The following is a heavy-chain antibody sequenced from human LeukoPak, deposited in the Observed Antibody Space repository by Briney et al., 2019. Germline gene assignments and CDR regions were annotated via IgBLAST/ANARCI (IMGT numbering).Heavy chain of an antibody. Sequence: SETLSLTRTVSGGSISSGSYYWSWIRQPAGKGLEWIGRIYTSGSTNYNPSLKSRVTISVDTSKNQFSLKLSSVTAADTAVYYCARIRATSIWGQGTLVTVSS. CDR3: ARIRATSI. CDR1: GGSISSGSYY. CDR2: IYTSGST. J-gene: IGHJ4*02. V-gene: IGHV4-61*02. D-gene: IGHD3-10*01.